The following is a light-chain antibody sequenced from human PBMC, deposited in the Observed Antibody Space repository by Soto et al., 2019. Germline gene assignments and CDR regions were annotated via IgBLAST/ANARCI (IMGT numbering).Light chain of an antibody. V-gene: IGKV3-20*01. CDR2: GAS. CDR1: QSVSSNF. Sequence: EIVLTQSPGTLSLSPGKRATLSCRASQSVSSNFLAWYQQKPGQAPRPLIYGASTRATGIPDRFSGSGSGTDFTLTVSRLEPEDFAVYYCQQYNSSPRTFGQVTKVDIK. CDR3: QQYNSSPRT. J-gene: IGKJ1*01.